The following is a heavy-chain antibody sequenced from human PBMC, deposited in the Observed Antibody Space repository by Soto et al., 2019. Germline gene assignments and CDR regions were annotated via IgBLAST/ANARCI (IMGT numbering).Heavy chain of an antibody. D-gene: IGHD3-22*01. CDR2: IDPKSGDT. CDR3: ARDYDKSGYDYFDP. J-gene: IGHJ5*02. CDR1: GYSFTGHY. V-gene: IGHV1-2*02. Sequence: ASVKVSCKASGYSFTGHYLHWVRQAPGQGLEWMGWIDPKSGDTNYAQKFQDRVTMTRDTSISTAYMDLSRLRSDDTAVYYCARDYDKSGYDYFDPWGQGTLATVSS.